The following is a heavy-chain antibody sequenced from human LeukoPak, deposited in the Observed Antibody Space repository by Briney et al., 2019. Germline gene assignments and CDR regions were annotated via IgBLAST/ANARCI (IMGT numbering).Heavy chain of an antibody. CDR3: AKAPYSGSFRGADY. V-gene: IGHV3-30-3*01. Sequence: GGSLRLSCAASGFTFSSYAMHWVRQAPGKGLEWVAVISYDGSNKYYADSVKGRFTISRDNPKNTLYLQMNSLRVEDTAVYYCAKAPYSGSFRGADYWGQGTLVTVSS. CDR2: ISYDGSNK. J-gene: IGHJ4*02. D-gene: IGHD1-26*01. CDR1: GFTFSSYA.